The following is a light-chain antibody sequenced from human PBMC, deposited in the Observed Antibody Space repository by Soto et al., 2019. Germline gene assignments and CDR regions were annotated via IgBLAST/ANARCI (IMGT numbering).Light chain of an antibody. J-gene: IGKJ2*01. V-gene: IGKV3-20*01. CDR1: QSVRSSY. CDR2: GAA. CDR3: QQYGSSPPYT. Sequence: EIVLTQSPGTLSLSPGERATLSCRASQSVRSSYLAWYQQKPGQAPRLLIYGAASRATGIPDRFSGRGSGTDFNLTISRMEPEDFAGYYCQQYGSSPPYTFGQGTKLEIK.